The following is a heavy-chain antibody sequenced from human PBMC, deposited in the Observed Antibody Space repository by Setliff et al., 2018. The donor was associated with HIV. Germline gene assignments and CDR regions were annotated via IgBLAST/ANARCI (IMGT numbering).Heavy chain of an antibody. V-gene: IGHV1-46*01. CDR3: ARDPYDSSGYHFDF. J-gene: IGHJ4*02. D-gene: IGHD3-22*01. CDR2: INPRAGTT. Sequence: ASVKVSCKASGYTFTTYYIHWARQAPGQGLEWMGLINPRAGTTSYAQKFLGRVTMTRDTSTRTFYMELSSLRSDDTAVYYCARDPYDSSGYHFDFWGQGTLVTVSS. CDR1: GYTFTTYY.